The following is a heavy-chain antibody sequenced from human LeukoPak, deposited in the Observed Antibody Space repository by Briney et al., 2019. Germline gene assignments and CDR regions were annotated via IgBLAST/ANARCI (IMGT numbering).Heavy chain of an antibody. CDR2: ISSSSRYI. J-gene: IGHJ6*03. V-gene: IGHV3-21*01. CDR1: GFTFNRYS. CDR3: ARDREEDYYRDV. Sequence: PGGSLRLSCAASGFTFNRYSMNWVRQAPGKGLEWVSSISSSSRYIYYADSVKGRFTISRDNAKNSLYLQMNSLRAEDTAVYYCARDREEDYYRDVWGKGTTVTVSS.